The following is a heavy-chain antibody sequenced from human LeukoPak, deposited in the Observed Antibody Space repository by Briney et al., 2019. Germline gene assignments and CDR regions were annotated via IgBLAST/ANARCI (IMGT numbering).Heavy chain of an antibody. CDR2: ISWNSGSI. J-gene: IGHJ6*02. D-gene: IGHD2-15*01. CDR1: GFTFDDYA. Sequence: SGGSLRLSCAASGFTFDDYAMHWVRQAPGKGLEWVSGISWNSGSIGYADSVKGRFTISRDNAKNSLYLQMNSLRAEDTAVYYCARDISGRNRRRYGMDVWGQGTTVTVSS. V-gene: IGHV3-9*01. CDR3: ARDISGRNRRRYGMDV.